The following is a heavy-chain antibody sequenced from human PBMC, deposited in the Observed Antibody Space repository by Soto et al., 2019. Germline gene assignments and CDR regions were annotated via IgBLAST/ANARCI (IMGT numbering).Heavy chain of an antibody. J-gene: IGHJ5*02. V-gene: IGHV4-4*02. Sequence: QVQLQESGPGLVKPSGTLSLTCAVSNGSITNDNWWSWVRQPPGKGLVWSADIYHSGNTNYNPSLKSRVLRSLGKDKNTFSLRLSSVTAADTAVYNCASIWVSLAKIPGWFGPWGQGTLGSVSS. CDR1: NGSITNDNW. CDR3: ASIWVSLAKIPGWFGP. D-gene: IGHD5-12*01. CDR2: IYHSGNT.